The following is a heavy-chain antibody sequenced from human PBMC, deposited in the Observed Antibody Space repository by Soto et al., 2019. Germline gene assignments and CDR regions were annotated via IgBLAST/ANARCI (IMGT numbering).Heavy chain of an antibody. J-gene: IGHJ6*02. CDR3: ATKVAIVTAMGMCGYYYVIDD. Sequence: GGSLRLSCADSGFTFSSYAMHWVRQAPGQGLEWVAVLSCDGSNKYYAESVKGRFTSSRDNSKNTLYLQMNILRADDTTVYYCATKVAIVTAMGMCGYYYVIDDWGQGTPVTVS. V-gene: IGHV3-30-3*01. CDR2: LSCDGSNK. CDR1: GFTFSSYA. D-gene: IGHD2-21*02.